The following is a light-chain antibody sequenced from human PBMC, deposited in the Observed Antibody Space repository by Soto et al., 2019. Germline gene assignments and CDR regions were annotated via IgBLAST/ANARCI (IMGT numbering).Light chain of an antibody. J-gene: IGLJ1*01. V-gene: IGLV2-14*01. CDR2: EVS. CDR1: SSDIGGYNY. CDR3: CSKTSSITYV. Sequence: QSVLTQPASVSGSPGQSITISCTGTSSDIGGYNYVSWYQQHPGEAPKLVIYEVSNRPSGVSNRFSGSKSGNTASLTISGLQADEEADSYCCSKTSSITYVFGSGTKVTVL.